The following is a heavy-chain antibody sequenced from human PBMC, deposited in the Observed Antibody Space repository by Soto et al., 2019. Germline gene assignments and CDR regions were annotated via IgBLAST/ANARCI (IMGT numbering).Heavy chain of an antibody. D-gene: IGHD3-16*01. Sequence: PGGSLRLSCAASGFTFSSYSMNWVRQAPGKGLEWVSYISSSSSTIYYADSVKGRFTISRDNVKNSLYLQLNSLRAEDTAVYYCYGPGLASWGQGTLVTVSS. CDR1: GFTFSSYS. J-gene: IGHJ4*02. V-gene: IGHV3-48*01. CDR3: YGPGLAS. CDR2: ISSSSSTI.